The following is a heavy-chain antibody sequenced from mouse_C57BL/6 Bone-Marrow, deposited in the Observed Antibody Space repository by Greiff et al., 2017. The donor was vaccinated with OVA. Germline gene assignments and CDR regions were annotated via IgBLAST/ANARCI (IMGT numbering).Heavy chain of an antibody. V-gene: IGHV1-69*01. CDR2: IDPSDSYT. CDR1: GYTFTSYW. CDR3: ARSGYYYGSPWYFDV. Sequence: VQLQQPGAELVMPGASVKLSCKASGYTFTSYWMHWVKQRPGQGLEWIGEIDPSDSYTNYNQKFKGKSTLTVDKSSSTAYMQLSSLTSEDSAVYYCARSGYYYGSPWYFDVWGTGTTVTVSS. D-gene: IGHD1-1*01. J-gene: IGHJ1*03.